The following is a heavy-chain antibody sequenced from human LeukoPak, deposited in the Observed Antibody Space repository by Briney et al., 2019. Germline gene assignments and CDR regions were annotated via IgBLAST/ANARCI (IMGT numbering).Heavy chain of an antibody. Sequence: PGGSLRLSCAAPGLTISSYTMNWVRQAPGKGLEWVSSISSSSSYIYYADSVKGRFTISRDNAKNSLYLQMNSLRAEDTAVYYCARDRIVGATWYYFDYWGQGTLVTVSS. CDR1: GLTISSYT. V-gene: IGHV3-21*01. D-gene: IGHD1-26*01. CDR2: ISSSSSYI. J-gene: IGHJ4*02. CDR3: ARDRIVGATWYYFDY.